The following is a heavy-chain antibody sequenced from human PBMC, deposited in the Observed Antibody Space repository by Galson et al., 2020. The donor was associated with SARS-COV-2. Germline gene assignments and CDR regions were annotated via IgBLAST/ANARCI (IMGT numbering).Heavy chain of an antibody. D-gene: IGHD2-2*02. CDR2: IWYDGSNK. Sequence: GGSLRLSCAASGFTFSSYGMHWVRQAPGKGLEWVAVIWYDGSNKYYADSVKGRFTISRDNSKNTLYLQMNSLRAEDTAVYYCAKDPRYQPRYDYYYYYMDVWGKGTTVTVSS. CDR3: AKDPRYQPRYDYYYYYMDV. V-gene: IGHV3-33*06. J-gene: IGHJ6*03. CDR1: GFTFSSYG.